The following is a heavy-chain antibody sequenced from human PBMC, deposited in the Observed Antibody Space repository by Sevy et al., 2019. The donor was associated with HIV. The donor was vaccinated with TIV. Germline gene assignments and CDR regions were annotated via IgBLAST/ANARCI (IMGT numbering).Heavy chain of an antibody. CDR3: AIGIKLHSGERYFDY. CDR2: IYHSGST. D-gene: IGHD1-26*01. Sequence: SETLSLTCTVSGYSISSGYYWGWIRQPPGKGLEWIGCIYHSGSTYYNPSLKSRVTISVDTSKNQFSLKLSSVTAADTAVYYCAIGIKLHSGERYFDYWGQGTLVTVSS. CDR1: GYSISSGYY. V-gene: IGHV4-38-2*02. J-gene: IGHJ4*02.